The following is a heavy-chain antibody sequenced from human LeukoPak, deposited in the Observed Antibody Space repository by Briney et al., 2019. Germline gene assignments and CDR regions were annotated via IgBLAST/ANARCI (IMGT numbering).Heavy chain of an antibody. D-gene: IGHD3-22*01. CDR3: ARLGYYYDSSGPQGTWFDP. CDR2: IYYSGST. CDR1: GGSISSYY. Sequence: KASETLSLTCTVSGGSISSYYWSWIRQPPGKGLEWIGNIYYSGSTNYNPSLKSRVTISVDTSKNQFSLKLSSVTAADTAVYYCARLGYYYDSSGPQGTWFDPWGQGTLVTVSS. V-gene: IGHV4-59*08. J-gene: IGHJ5*02.